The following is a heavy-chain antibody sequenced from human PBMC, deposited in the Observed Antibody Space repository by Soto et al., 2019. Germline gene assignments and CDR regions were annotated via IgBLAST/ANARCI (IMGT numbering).Heavy chain of an antibody. CDR3: DRQLPPIDY. Sequence: AGGSLRLSCSASGFTFSLYALHWVRQAPGKGLEYVSGITSSGDTTYYADSVKGRFTISRDNSKNTLYLQMSSLNPEATAVYFCDRQLPPIDYWGQGALVTVSS. D-gene: IGHD1-26*01. CDR1: GFTFSLYA. J-gene: IGHJ4*02. V-gene: IGHV3-64D*06. CDR2: ITSSGDTT.